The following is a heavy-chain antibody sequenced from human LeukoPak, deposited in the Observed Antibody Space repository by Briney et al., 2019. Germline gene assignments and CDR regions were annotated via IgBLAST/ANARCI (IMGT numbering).Heavy chain of an antibody. V-gene: IGHV4-4*07. D-gene: IGHD3-22*01. CDR2: IYTSGST. J-gene: IGHJ4*02. CDR1: GGSISSYY. Sequence: SETLSLTCTVSGGSISSYYWSWIRQPAGKGLEWIGRIYTSGSTNYNPSLKSRVTMSVDTSKNQFSLQLSSVTAADTAVYYCAREGDSSGYYYSHRTFDFWGQGTLVTVSS. CDR3: AREGDSSGYYYSHRTFDF.